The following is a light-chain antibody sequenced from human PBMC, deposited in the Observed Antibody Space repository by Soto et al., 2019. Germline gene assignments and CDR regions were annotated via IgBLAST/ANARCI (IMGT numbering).Light chain of an antibody. V-gene: IGKV3-20*01. CDR3: QQYGNSPLT. J-gene: IGKJ1*01. CDR2: GAS. CDR1: QSVSSSY. Sequence: EFVLTQSPGTLSLSPGERATLSCRASQSVSSSYLAWYQQRPGQAPRLLIYGASSRATDIPDRFSGSGSGTDFTLTIGRLEPEDFAVYYCQQYGNSPLTFGQGTKVEIK.